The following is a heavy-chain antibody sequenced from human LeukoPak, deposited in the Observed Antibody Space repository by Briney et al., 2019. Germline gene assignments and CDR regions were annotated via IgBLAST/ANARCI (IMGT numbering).Heavy chain of an antibody. Sequence: SETLSLTCTVSGGSISSSSYYWGWIRQPPGKGLEWIGSIYYSGSTYYNPSLKSRVTISVDTSKNQFSLKLSSVTAADTAVYYCARRLTTTSLCCSGGSCYSGTPYWYFDLWGRGTLVTVSS. CDR3: ARRLTTTSLCCSGGSCYSGTPYWYFDL. V-gene: IGHV4-39*01. CDR2: IYYSGST. D-gene: IGHD2-15*01. J-gene: IGHJ2*01. CDR1: GGSISSSSYY.